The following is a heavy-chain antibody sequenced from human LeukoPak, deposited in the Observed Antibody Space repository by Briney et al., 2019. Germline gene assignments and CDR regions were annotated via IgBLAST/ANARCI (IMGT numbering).Heavy chain of an antibody. CDR1: GGSISSYY. CDR3: ARRQGYDYVWGSYRSFNWFDP. V-gene: IGHV4-34*01. Sequence: SEALSLTCTVSGGSISSYYWSWIRQPPGKGLEWIGEINHSGSTNYNPSLKSRVTISVDTSKNQFSLKLSSVTAADTAVYYCARRQGYDYVWGSYRSFNWFDPWGQGTLVTVSS. J-gene: IGHJ5*02. D-gene: IGHD3-16*02. CDR2: INHSGST.